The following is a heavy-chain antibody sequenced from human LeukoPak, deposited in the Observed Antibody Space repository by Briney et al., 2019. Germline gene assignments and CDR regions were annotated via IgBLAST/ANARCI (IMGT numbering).Heavy chain of an antibody. Sequence: GGSLRLSCAASGFTFSSYAMTWVRQAPRKGLEWVSSITGGGETTYYADSVRGRFTISRDNSKNILSLQTNSLRAEDTAVYYCAKQRSEVVVAATNYWGQGTLVTVSS. CDR2: ITGGGETT. D-gene: IGHD2-15*01. J-gene: IGHJ4*02. CDR3: AKQRSEVVVAATNY. CDR1: GFTFSSYA. V-gene: IGHV3-23*01.